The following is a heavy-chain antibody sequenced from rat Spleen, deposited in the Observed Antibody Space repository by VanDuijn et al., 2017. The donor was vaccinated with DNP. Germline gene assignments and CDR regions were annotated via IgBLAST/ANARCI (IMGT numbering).Heavy chain of an antibody. CDR1: GFIISDYY. Sequence: EVQLAESGGDLVQPGRSLKLSCAASGFIISDYYMAWVRQAPTKGLEWVAYISYDGGRTYNGDSVKGRFTISRDNAKNTLYLQMSSLRSEDTATYYCARHVLPLRVWDYWGQGVMVTVSS. D-gene: IGHD1-4*01. CDR2: ISYDGGRT. CDR3: ARHVLPLRVWDY. V-gene: IGHV5-22*01. J-gene: IGHJ2*01.